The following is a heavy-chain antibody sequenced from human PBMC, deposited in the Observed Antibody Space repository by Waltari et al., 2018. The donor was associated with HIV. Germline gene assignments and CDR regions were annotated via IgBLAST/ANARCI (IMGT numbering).Heavy chain of an antibody. CDR2: IYYSGST. CDR3: ARHSLTYYYDSSGYSVAFDY. V-gene: IGHV4-39*01. D-gene: IGHD3-22*01. Sequence: QLQLQESGPGLMKPSETLSLTCTVSGGSISSSSYYWGWIRQPPGKGLEWIGSIYYSGSTYYNPSLKSRVTISVDTSKNQFSLKLSSVTAADTAVYYCARHSLTYYYDSSGYSVAFDYWGQGTLVTVSS. J-gene: IGHJ4*02. CDR1: GGSISSSSYY.